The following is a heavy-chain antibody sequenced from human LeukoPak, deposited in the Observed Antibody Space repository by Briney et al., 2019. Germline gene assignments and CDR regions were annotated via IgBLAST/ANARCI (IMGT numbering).Heavy chain of an antibody. D-gene: IGHD3-22*01. Sequence: ASVKVSCKASGGTFSSYATSWVRQAPGQGLEWMGRIIPIFGTANYAQKFQGRVTITTDESTSTAYMELSSLRSEDTAVYYCARDLDYYDSSGYYSTFDYWGQGTLVAVSS. CDR3: ARDLDYYDSSGYYSTFDY. CDR2: IIPIFGTA. CDR1: GGTFSSYA. V-gene: IGHV1-69*05. J-gene: IGHJ4*02.